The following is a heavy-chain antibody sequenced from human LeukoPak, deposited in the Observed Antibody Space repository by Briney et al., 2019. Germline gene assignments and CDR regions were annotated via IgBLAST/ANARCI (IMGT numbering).Heavy chain of an antibody. CDR2: IYYSGIT. J-gene: IGHJ4*02. CDR3: ARGGYYYDNSGYATFDY. V-gene: IGHV4-31*03. D-gene: IGHD3-22*01. Sequence: SETLSLTCSVSGGPISSGGYYWSWIRQHPGKGLEWIGYIYYSGITYYNPSLKSRVTISVDTSKNQFSLKLSSVTAADTAVYYCARGGYYYDNSGYATFDYWGQGTLVTVSS. CDR1: GGPISSGGYY.